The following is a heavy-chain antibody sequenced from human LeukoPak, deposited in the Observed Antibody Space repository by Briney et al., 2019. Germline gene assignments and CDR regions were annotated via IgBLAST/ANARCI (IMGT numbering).Heavy chain of an antibody. D-gene: IGHD3/OR15-3a*01. CDR1: GFTFSAYA. CDR2: IVATYEGT. J-gene: IGHJ5*02. V-gene: IGHV3-23*01. Sequence: GGSLRLSCAASGFTFSAYAMMWVRQAPGKGLEWVSSIVATYEGTFYADSVQGRFIISRDNSESTVSLQMNSLRAEDTAVYYCARGKAGGLVDLFDPWGQGTLVTVPS. CDR3: ARGKAGGLVDLFDP.